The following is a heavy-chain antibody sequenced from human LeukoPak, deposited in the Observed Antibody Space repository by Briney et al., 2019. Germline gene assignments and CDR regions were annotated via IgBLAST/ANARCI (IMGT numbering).Heavy chain of an antibody. CDR2: IKSKTDGGTT. D-gene: IGHD1-26*01. CDR1: GFTFSNAW. J-gene: IGHJ4*02. Sequence: GGSLRLSCAASGFTFSNAWMSWVRHAPGKGLEWVGRIKSKTDGGTTDYAAPVKGRFTISRDDSQNTLYLQVNSLKTEDTAVYYCTTGAPRAYSGSYSNCWGQGTLVTVSS. V-gene: IGHV3-15*01. CDR3: TTGAPRAYSGSYSNC.